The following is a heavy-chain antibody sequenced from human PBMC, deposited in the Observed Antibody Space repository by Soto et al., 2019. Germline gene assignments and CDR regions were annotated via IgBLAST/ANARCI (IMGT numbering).Heavy chain of an antibody. D-gene: IGHD6-6*01. CDR3: ARVVLYQPKSIAARLRGFYFDY. V-gene: IGHV3-21*01. J-gene: IGHJ4*02. Sequence: EVQLVESGGGLVKPGGSLRLSCAASGFTFSSYSMNWVRQAPGKGLEWVSSISSSSYIYYADSVKGRFTISRDNAKNSLYLQMNSLRAEDTAVYYCARVVLYQPKSIAARLRGFYFDYWGQGTLVTVSS. CDR2: ISSSSYI. CDR1: GFTFSSYS.